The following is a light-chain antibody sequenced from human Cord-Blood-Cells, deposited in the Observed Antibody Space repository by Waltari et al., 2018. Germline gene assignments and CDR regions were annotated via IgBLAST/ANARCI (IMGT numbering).Light chain of an antibody. J-gene: IGLJ2*01. CDR2: QDS. CDR1: KLGGNY. Sequence: SYELTQPPSVSVSPGQTASITCSGEKLGGNYACWYQQKPGQSPVLVVYQDSKRPSGIPGLCCGSHSGNTATQTISGTQAIDEADYYGQAWDSSAVVFGGGTRLTVL. V-gene: IGLV3-1*01. CDR3: QAWDSSAVV.